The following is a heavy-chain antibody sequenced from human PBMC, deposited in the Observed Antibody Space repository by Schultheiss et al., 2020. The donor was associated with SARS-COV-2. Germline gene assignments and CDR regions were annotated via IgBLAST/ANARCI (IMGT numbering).Heavy chain of an antibody. V-gene: IGHV3-13*04. CDR1: GFTFSSYD. J-gene: IGHJ6*03. CDR2: IGTAGDT. CDR3: ARHSVGGGVRYSSSWYGNYYYYMDV. D-gene: IGHD6-13*01. Sequence: GGSLRLSCAASGFTFSSYDMHWVRQATGKGLEWVSAIGTAGDTYYQGSVKGRFTISRDNSKNTLYLQMNSLRAEDTAVYYCARHSVGGGVRYSSSWYGNYYYYMDVWGKGTTVTVSS.